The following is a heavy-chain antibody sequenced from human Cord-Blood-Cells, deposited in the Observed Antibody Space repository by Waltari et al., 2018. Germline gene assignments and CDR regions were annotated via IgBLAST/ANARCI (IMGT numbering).Heavy chain of an antibody. V-gene: IGHV1-8*01. J-gene: IGHJ6*03. CDR3: ARLVRFLEWFTPTYYYYYMDV. CDR2: MNPNSGNT. Sequence: INWVRQATGQGLEWMGWMNPNSGNTGYAQKFQGRVTMTRNTSISTAYMELSSLRSEDTAVYYCARLVRFLEWFTPTYYYYYMDVWGKGTTVTVSS. D-gene: IGHD3-3*01.